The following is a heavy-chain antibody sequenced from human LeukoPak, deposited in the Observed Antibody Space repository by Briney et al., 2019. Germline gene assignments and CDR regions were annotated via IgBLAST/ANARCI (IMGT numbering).Heavy chain of an antibody. V-gene: IGHV3-30*14. Sequence: GGSLRLSCAASGFTFSSYAMHWVRQAPGKGLEWVAVISYDGSNKFYADSVKGRFTISRDRSQNTLLLQMNSLRADDTAMYYCARGVDYVFIYWGQGTLVTVSS. J-gene: IGHJ4*02. CDR3: ARGVDYVFIY. CDR2: ISYDGSNK. D-gene: IGHD3-16*01. CDR1: GFTFSSYA.